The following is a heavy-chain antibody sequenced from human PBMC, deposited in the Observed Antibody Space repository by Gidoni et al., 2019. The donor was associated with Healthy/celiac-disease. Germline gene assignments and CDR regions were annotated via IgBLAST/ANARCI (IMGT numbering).Heavy chain of an antibody. CDR1: GGSISSGGYY. Sequence: QVQLQASGPGLVKPSQNLSLTCTVSGGSISSGGYYWSWIRQHPGKGLGWIGYIYYSGSTYYNPSLKSRVTISVDTSKNQFSLKLSSVTAADTAVYYCARTITRYSYGPHFDYWGQGTLVTVSS. CDR2: IYYSGST. CDR3: ARTITRYSYGPHFDY. D-gene: IGHD5-18*01. J-gene: IGHJ4*02. V-gene: IGHV4-31*03.